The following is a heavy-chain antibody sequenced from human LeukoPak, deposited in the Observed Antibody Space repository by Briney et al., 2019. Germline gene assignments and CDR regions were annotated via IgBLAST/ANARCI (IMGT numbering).Heavy chain of an antibody. CDR2: IKEDGSEK. Sequence: GGSLRLSCAASGFTFSTYWMSWVRQAPGKGLEWVASIKEDGSEKYYVDSVKGRFTISRDNAKNSLYLQMNSLRAEDTALYYCARDRNTDFWSGYYTNYFDYWGQGTLLTVSS. CDR1: GFTFSTYW. V-gene: IGHV3-7*01. J-gene: IGHJ4*02. CDR3: ARDRNTDFWSGYYTNYFDY. D-gene: IGHD3-3*01.